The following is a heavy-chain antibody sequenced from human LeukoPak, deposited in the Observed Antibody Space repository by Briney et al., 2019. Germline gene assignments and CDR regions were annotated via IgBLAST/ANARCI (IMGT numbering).Heavy chain of an antibody. Sequence: GGSLSLSCAVSGFTFSSYSMNWVRQAPGKGLEWVSYISSISSTIYYADSVKGRFTISRYNGKNSLYLQMNRLRAEDTAVYFCAREPHPGKNWSYYWGQGTLVTVSS. CDR3: AREPHPGKNWSYY. V-gene: IGHV3-48*01. J-gene: IGHJ4*02. D-gene: IGHD1-1*01. CDR2: ISSISSTI. CDR1: GFTFSSYS.